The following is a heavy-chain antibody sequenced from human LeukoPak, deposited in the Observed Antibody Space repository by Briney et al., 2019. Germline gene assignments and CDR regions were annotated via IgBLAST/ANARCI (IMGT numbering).Heavy chain of an antibody. CDR3: ARDYYDSSGYYRPIFDY. D-gene: IGHD3-22*01. Sequence: ASVKVSCKASGYTFTTSGINWVRQAPGQGLEWMGCINAYNGNTNYAQKLQGRVTMTTDTPTSTAYMELRSLRSDDTAVYYCARDYYDSSGYYRPIFDYWGQGTLVTVSS. J-gene: IGHJ4*02. CDR2: INAYNGNT. V-gene: IGHV1-18*01. CDR1: GYTFTTSG.